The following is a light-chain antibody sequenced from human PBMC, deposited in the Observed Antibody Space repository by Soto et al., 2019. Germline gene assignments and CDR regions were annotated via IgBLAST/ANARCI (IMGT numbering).Light chain of an antibody. CDR1: QSVGSD. Sequence: IVLTQSPSTLSLSPGERATLSCRASQSVGSDLVWYQQKPGQSPRLLISEASNRATDIPARFSGSGSGRDFTLTISGLEPEDFAVYHCQQRRDWPLTFGGGTKVEIK. J-gene: IGKJ4*01. CDR3: QQRRDWPLT. CDR2: EAS. V-gene: IGKV3-11*02.